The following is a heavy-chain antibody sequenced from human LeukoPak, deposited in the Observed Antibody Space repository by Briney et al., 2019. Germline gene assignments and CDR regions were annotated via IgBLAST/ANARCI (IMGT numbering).Heavy chain of an antibody. J-gene: IGHJ3*02. D-gene: IGHD5-18*01. CDR2: ISSSSSYI. Sequence: PGGSLRFSCAASGFTFSSYSMKWLRQAQGKELMGVSTISSSSSYIYYADSVKGRFNISRDKAKNSLYMQMNSLRAEDTAVYYCARGAMATGVAFDIWGQGTMVTVSS. V-gene: IGHV3-21*01. CDR3: ARGAMATGVAFDI. CDR1: GFTFSSYS.